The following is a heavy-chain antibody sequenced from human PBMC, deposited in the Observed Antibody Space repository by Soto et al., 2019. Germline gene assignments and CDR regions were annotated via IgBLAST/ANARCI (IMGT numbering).Heavy chain of an antibody. Sequence: PGVSLRLSCSSSGFTFSSYAMHWVRQAPGKGLEWVAVISYDGSNKYYADSVKGRFTISRDNSKNTLYLQMNSLRAEDTAVYYCARDRIAVAGNLDYWGQGT. CDR2: ISYDGSNK. J-gene: IGHJ4*02. CDR1: GFTFSSYA. CDR3: ARDRIAVAGNLDY. V-gene: IGHV3-30-3*01. D-gene: IGHD6-19*01.